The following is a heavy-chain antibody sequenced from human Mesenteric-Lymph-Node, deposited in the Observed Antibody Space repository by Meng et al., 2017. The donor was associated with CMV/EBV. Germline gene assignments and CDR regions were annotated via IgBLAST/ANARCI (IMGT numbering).Heavy chain of an antibody. V-gene: IGHV3-9*01. CDR3: ARSQTYYDFWSGPNPIYYYYGMDV. CDR1: GFTFDDFA. CDR2: ISSHSDNT. Sequence: SLKISCETSGFTFDDFAMHWVRQAPGKGLEWVSGISSHSDNTDYADSVKGRFTISRDNAKNSLYLQMNSLRAEDTAVYYCARSQTYYDFWSGPNPIYYYYGMDVWGLGTTVTVSS. D-gene: IGHD3-3*01. J-gene: IGHJ6*02.